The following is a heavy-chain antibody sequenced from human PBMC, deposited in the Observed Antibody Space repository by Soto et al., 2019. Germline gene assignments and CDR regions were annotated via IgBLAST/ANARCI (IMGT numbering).Heavy chain of an antibody. CDR2: IYYSGST. CDR3: ARGPPGIAAAGTLDY. D-gene: IGHD6-13*01. J-gene: IGHJ4*02. V-gene: IGHV4-59*01. Sequence: QVQLQESGPGLVKPSETLSLTCTVSGGSISSYYWSWIRQPPGKGLEWIGYIYYSGSTNYNPSLKGQVTKSVDTSKNQFSLKLSSVTAADTAVYYCARGPPGIAAAGTLDYWGQGTLVTVSS. CDR1: GGSISSYY.